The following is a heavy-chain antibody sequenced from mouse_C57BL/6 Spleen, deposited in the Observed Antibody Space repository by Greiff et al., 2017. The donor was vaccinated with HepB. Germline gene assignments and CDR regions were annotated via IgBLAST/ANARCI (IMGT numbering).Heavy chain of an antibody. Sequence: VQLQQSGAELAKPGASVKLSCKASGYTFTSYWMHWVKQRPGQGLEWIGYINPSSGYTKYNQKFKDKATLTADKSSSTAYMQLSSLTSEDSAVDDWARGTYEYDEGAWFAYWGQGTLVTVSA. V-gene: IGHV1-7*01. CDR3: ARGTYEYDEGAWFAY. J-gene: IGHJ3*01. D-gene: IGHD2-4*01. CDR2: INPSSGYT. CDR1: GYTFTSYW.